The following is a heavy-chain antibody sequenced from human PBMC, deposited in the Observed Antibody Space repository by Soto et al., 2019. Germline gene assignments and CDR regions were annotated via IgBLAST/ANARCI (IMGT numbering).Heavy chain of an antibody. Sequence: GASVKVSCKASGYTFTSYGISWVRQAPGQGLEWMGWISAYNGNTNYAQKHQGRVTMTTDTSTSTAYMELRSLRSDDTAVYYCASGPGHDINNWFDPWGQGTLVTVSS. J-gene: IGHJ5*02. D-gene: IGHD3-9*01. V-gene: IGHV1-18*01. CDR3: ASGPGHDINNWFDP. CDR2: ISAYNGNT. CDR1: GYTFTSYG.